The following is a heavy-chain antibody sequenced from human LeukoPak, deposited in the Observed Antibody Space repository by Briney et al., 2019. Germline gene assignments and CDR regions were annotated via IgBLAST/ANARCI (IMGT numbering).Heavy chain of an antibody. CDR3: ARISDFFYMDV. V-gene: IGHV3-48*01. CDR1: GFSFSTYS. Sequence: GGSLRLSCAASGFSFSTYSMNWVRQAPGKGLEWVSYISGSSGTIYYADSVKGRFTMSRDNAKNSLYLQMNSLRAEDTAVYYCARISDFFYMDVWGKGTTVTVSS. D-gene: IGHD2/OR15-2a*01. CDR2: ISGSSGTI. J-gene: IGHJ6*03.